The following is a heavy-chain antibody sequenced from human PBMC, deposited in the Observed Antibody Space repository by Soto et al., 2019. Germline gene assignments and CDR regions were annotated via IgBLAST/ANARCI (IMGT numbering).Heavy chain of an antibody. V-gene: IGHV1-8*01. CDR1: GYTFTSYD. CDR3: ARERAIRGFDY. Sequence: QVQLVQSGAEVKKPGASVKVSCKASGYTFTSYDINWVRQATGQGLEWMGWVNPSSGNTVYAQKFPGRVTMTRNTSISTAYMALSSLRSEDTAVYYCARERAIRGFDYWGQGTLVTLSS. J-gene: IGHJ4*02. CDR2: VNPSSGNT. D-gene: IGHD2-21*01.